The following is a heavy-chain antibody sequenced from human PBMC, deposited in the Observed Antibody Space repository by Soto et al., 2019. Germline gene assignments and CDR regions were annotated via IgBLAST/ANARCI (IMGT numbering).Heavy chain of an antibody. CDR3: ARESGGATATLDYYYFYMDV. CDR1: GYTFSDYY. CDR2: INPNSGGT. V-gene: IGHV1-2*04. Sequence: GASVKVSCKASGYTFSDYYIHWMRQAPGQGLEWMGWINPNSGGTKYAHKFQGWVTMTRDTSIKTAYMELSRLTSDDTVVYYCARESGGATATLDYYYFYMDVWGKGTTVTVSS. J-gene: IGHJ6*03. D-gene: IGHD5-12*01.